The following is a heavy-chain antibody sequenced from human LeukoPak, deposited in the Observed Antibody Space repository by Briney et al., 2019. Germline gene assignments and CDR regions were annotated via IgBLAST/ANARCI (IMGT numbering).Heavy chain of an antibody. Sequence: GGSLRLSCAASGFTFSSYTMNWVRQAPGKGLEWVSGVSASGGSAYYADSVKGRFTISRDNSKNTLYLQMNSLRAEDTAVYYCAKGGSYSLSHAFDIWGQGTMVTASS. CDR1: GFTFSSYT. D-gene: IGHD1-26*01. J-gene: IGHJ3*02. V-gene: IGHV3-23*01. CDR2: VSASGGSA. CDR3: AKGGSYSLSHAFDI.